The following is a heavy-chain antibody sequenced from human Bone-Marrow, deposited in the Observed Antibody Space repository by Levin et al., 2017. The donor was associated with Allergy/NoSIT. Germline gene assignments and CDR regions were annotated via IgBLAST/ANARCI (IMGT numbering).Heavy chain of an antibody. Sequence: SQTLSLTCTVSGGSISSSSYYWGWIRQPPGKGLEWIGSIYYSGSTYYNPSLKSRVTISVDTSKNQFSLKLSSVTAADTAVYYCAIISVAAEPYFDYWGQGTLVTVSS. CDR3: AIISVAAEPYFDY. J-gene: IGHJ4*02. D-gene: IGHD6-19*01. V-gene: IGHV4-39*01. CDR1: GGSISSSSYY. CDR2: IYYSGST.